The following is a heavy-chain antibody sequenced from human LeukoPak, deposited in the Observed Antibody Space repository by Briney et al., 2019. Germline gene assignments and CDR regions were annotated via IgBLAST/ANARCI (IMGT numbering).Heavy chain of an antibody. J-gene: IGHJ4*02. CDR2: MNPNSGGT. V-gene: IGHV1-8*01. CDR3: AREGSGSYYGDY. CDR1: GYTFTSYD. Sequence: ASVKVSCKASGYTFTSYDINWVRQATGQGLEWMGWMNPNSGGTNYAQKFQGRVTMTRDMSTSTVYMELSSLRSEDTAVYYCAREGSGSYYGDYWGQGTLVTVSS. D-gene: IGHD1-26*01.